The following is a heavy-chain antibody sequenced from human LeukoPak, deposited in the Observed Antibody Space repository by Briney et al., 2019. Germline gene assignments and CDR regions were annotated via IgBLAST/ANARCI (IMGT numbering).Heavy chain of an antibody. V-gene: IGHV4-39*01. CDR3: ARYVGLNWFDP. J-gene: IGHJ5*02. CDR1: GGSISSSSYY. CDR2: IYYSGST. D-gene: IGHD2-15*01. Sequence: SETLSLTCTVSGGSISSSSYYWGWIRQPPGKGLEWIGSIYYSGSTYYNPSLKSRVTISVDTSKNQFSLKLSSVTAADTAVYYCARYVGLNWFDPWGQGTLVTVSS.